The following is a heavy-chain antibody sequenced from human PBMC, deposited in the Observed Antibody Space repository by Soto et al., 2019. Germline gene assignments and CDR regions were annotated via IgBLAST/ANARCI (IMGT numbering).Heavy chain of an antibody. CDR2: ISGSGGST. J-gene: IGHJ4*02. CDR3: AKDPEYGDYGSVDH. D-gene: IGHD4-17*01. V-gene: IGHV3-23*01. Sequence: EVQLLESGGGLVQPGGSLRLSCAASGFTFSSYAMSWVRQAPGKGLEWVSAISGSGGSTYYADSVKGRFTISRDNSKNTLDLQMNSMRAEDTDVYYCAKDPEYGDYGSVDHWGQGTLVTVSS. CDR1: GFTFSSYA.